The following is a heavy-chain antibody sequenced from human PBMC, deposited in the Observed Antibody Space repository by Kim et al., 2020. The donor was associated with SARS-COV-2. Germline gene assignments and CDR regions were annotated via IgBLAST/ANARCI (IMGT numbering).Heavy chain of an antibody. CDR2: ISWNSGSI. CDR3: AKEGGDGYKPFDY. J-gene: IGHJ4*02. CDR1: GFTFDDYA. Sequence: GGSLRLSCAASGFTFDDYAMHWVRQAPGKGLEWVSGISWNSGSIGYADSVKGRFTISRDNAKNSLYLQMNSLRAEDTALYYCAKEGGDGYKPFDYWGQGTLVTVSS. V-gene: IGHV3-9*01. D-gene: IGHD5-12*01.